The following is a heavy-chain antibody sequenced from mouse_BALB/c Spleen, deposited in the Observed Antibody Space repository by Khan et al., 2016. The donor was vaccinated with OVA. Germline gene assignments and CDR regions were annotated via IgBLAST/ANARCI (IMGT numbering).Heavy chain of an antibody. CDR1: GFSLNNYS. CDR2: IWSAGST. D-gene: IGHD1-2*01. V-gene: IGHV2-2*02. CDR3: ARRSNQYGREALIAY. J-gene: IGHJ3*01. Sequence: QVQLKESGPGLVQPSQSLSITCTVSGFSLNNYSIHWVRQSPGKGLEWLGVIWSAGSTDYNAAFISRLTINKDNSRSQVFFKMNSLQPNDTAIYCCARRSNQYGREALIAYWGQGTLVTVSA.